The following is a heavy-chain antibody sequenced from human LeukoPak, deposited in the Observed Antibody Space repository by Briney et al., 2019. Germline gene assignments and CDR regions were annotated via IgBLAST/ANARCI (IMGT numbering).Heavy chain of an antibody. V-gene: IGHV1-69*13. CDR2: IIPIFGTA. CDR3: ARGPSPYYDFWSGYYNY. CDR1: GGTFSSYT. D-gene: IGHD3-3*01. Sequence: SVRVSCKASGGTFSSYTISWVRQAPGQGLEWMGGIIPIFGTANYAQKFQGRVTITADESTGTAYMELRSLRSEDTAMYYCARGPSPYYDFWSGYYNYWGQGTLVTVSS. J-gene: IGHJ4*02.